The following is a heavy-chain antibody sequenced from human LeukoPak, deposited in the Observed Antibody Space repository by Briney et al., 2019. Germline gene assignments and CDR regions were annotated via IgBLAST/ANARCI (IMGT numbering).Heavy chain of an antibody. CDR2: ISSSSSYI. D-gene: IGHD2-2*02. V-gene: IGHV3-21*01. Sequence: GGSLRLSCAASGFTFSSYSMNWVRQAPGKGLEWVSSISSSSSYIHYADSVKGRFTISRDNAKNSLYLQMNSLRAEDTAVYYCAREYCSSTSCYSARDWGQGTLVTVSS. J-gene: IGHJ4*02. CDR3: AREYCSSTSCYSARD. CDR1: GFTFSSYS.